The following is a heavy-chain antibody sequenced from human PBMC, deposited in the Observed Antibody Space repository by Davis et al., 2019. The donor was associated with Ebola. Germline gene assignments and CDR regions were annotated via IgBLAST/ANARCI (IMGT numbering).Heavy chain of an antibody. V-gene: IGHV1-2*02. D-gene: IGHD3-10*01. Sequence: ASVKVSCMASGYSFIGYHIHWQRQAPGPGLQWMRSINPHSGDTNYAQTFRGRVTMTRDTSLSTAYMELNSLRRDDTAVYYCAREIWFGENWIDPWGQGTLVTVSS. CDR3: AREIWFGENWIDP. J-gene: IGHJ5*02. CDR2: INPHSGDT. CDR1: GYSFIGYH.